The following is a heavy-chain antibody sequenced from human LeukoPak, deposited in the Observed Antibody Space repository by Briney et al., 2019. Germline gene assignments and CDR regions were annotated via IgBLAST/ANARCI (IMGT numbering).Heavy chain of an antibody. CDR2: IYYSGST. CDR1: GGSISSSSYY. V-gene: IGHV4-39*01. Sequence: PSETLSLTCTVSGGSISSSSYYWGWIRQPPGKGLEWIGSIYYSGSTYYNPSLKSRVTISVDTSKNQFSLKLSPVTAADTAVYYCARQGSGSYPRWFDPWGQGTLVTVSS. D-gene: IGHD3-10*01. CDR3: ARQGSGSYPRWFDP. J-gene: IGHJ5*02.